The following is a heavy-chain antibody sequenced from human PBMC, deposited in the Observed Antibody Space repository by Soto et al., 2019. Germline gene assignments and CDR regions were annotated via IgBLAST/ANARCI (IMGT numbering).Heavy chain of an antibody. J-gene: IGHJ6*02. V-gene: IGHV6-1*01. CDR3: ARHTPGPNFYYGMDV. CDR1: GDSVSSNSAA. CDR2: AYYRSKWYT. Sequence: PSQTLSLTCVISGDSVSSNSAAWNWIRQSPSRGLEWLGRAYYRSKWYTDYAASVKSRMTINPDTSKNQFSLQLNSVTPEDTAVYYCARHTPGPNFYYGMDVWGQGTTVTVSS.